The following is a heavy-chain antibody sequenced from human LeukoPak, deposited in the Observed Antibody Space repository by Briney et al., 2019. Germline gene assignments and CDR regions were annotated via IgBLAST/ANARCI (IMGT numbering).Heavy chain of an antibody. J-gene: IGHJ3*02. CDR2: IYYSGST. CDR3: ARMVRGVIVAFDI. V-gene: IGHV4-31*03. CDR1: GGSIGSGGYY. Sequence: KPSQTLSLTCTVSGGSIGSGGYYWSWIRQHPGKGLEWIGYIYYSGSTYYNPSLKSRVTISVDTSKNQFSLKLSSVTAADTAVYYRARMVRGVIVAFDIWGQGTMVTVSS. D-gene: IGHD3-10*01.